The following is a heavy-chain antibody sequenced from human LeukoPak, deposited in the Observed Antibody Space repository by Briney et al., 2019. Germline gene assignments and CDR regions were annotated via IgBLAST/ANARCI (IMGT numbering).Heavy chain of an antibody. Sequence: PSETLSLTCTVSGGSISSSSYYWGWIRQPPGKGLEWIGSIYYSGSTYYNPSLKSRVTISVDTSKNQFSLKLSSVTAADTAVYYCARERVTASYYFDYWGQGTLVTVSS. V-gene: IGHV4-39*02. J-gene: IGHJ4*02. CDR1: GGSISSSSYY. CDR3: ARERVTASYYFDY. CDR2: IYYSGST. D-gene: IGHD1-14*01.